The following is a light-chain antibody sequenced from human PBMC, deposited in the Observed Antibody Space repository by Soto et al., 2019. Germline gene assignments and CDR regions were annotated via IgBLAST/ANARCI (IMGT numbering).Light chain of an antibody. Sequence: EIVLTQSPVTLSLSPGERATLSCRASQSVSSSYLAWYQQKPGQAPRLLIYGASSRATGIPDRFSGSGSGTDVTLTISRLEPEDFAVYYCQQYGSSPKLTFGGGTKVDIK. V-gene: IGKV3-20*01. CDR2: GAS. CDR1: QSVSSSY. CDR3: QQYGSSPKLT. J-gene: IGKJ4*01.